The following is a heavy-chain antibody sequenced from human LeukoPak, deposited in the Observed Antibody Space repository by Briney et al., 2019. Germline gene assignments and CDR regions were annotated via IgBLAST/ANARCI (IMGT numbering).Heavy chain of an antibody. Sequence: SETLSLTCTVSGGSISSSSYYWGWIRQPPGKGLEWIGSIYYSGSTYYNPSLKSRVTISVDTSKNQFSLKLSSVTAADMAVYYCARHYGPLFDYWGQGTLVTVSS. CDR1: GGSISSSSYY. J-gene: IGHJ4*02. CDR2: IYYSGST. V-gene: IGHV4-39*01. CDR3: ARHYGPLFDY. D-gene: IGHD3-16*01.